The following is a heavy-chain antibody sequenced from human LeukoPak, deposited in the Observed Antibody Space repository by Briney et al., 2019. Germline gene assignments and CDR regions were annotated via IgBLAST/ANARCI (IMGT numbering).Heavy chain of an antibody. CDR3: ARPNITSYYDSRGYDAFDV. Sequence: GESLQISCKGSGYKFNAYWIAWVRQMPGKGLEWMGIIYPDDSDTRYSPSFQGQVTISADKSVSIAYLQRSSLKASDTAMYYCARPNITSYYDSRGYDAFDVWGQGTMVIVSS. V-gene: IGHV5-51*01. D-gene: IGHD3-22*01. CDR2: IYPDDSDT. CDR1: GYKFNAYW. J-gene: IGHJ3*01.